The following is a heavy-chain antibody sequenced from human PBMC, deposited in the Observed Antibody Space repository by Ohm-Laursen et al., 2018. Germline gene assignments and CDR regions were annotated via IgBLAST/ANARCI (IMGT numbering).Heavy chain of an antibody. V-gene: IGHV3-7*01. D-gene: IGHD2-2*01. Sequence: SLRLSCTASGFTFSSYWMSWVRQAPGKGLEWVANIKQDGSEKYYVDSVKGRFTISRDNAKNSLYLQMNSLRAEDTAVYYCAREDIVVVPADPSYGMDVWGQGTTVTVSS. CDR3: AREDIVVVPADPSYGMDV. CDR1: GFTFSSYW. J-gene: IGHJ6*02. CDR2: IKQDGSEK.